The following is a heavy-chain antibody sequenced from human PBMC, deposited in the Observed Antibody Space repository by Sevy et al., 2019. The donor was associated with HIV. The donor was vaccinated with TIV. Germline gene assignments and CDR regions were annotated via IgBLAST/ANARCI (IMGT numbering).Heavy chain of an antibody. CDR2: IWFDGSNT. V-gene: IGHV3-33*07. D-gene: IGHD3-16*01. J-gene: IGHJ4*02. CDR1: GFTFSSYG. CDR3: ARDLEFYDYGAYGPSFMPDY. Sequence: GGSLRLSCAASGFTFSSYGMYWVRQAPGKGLEWVAVIWFDGSNTYYADSVKGRFTISRDIAENTLHLQMNSLRAEDTAVYYCARDLEFYDYGAYGPSFMPDYWGQGTLVTVSS.